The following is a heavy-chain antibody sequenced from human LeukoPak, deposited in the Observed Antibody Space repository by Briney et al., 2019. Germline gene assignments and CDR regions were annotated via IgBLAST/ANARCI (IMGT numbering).Heavy chain of an antibody. Sequence: SETLSLTCTVSGGSISSGSYYWSWIRQPAGKGLEWIGRIYTSGSTNYNPSLKSRVTISVDTSKNQFSLKLSSVTAADTAVYYCARRSYDILTGYRDYWGQGTLVTVSS. J-gene: IGHJ4*02. CDR1: GGSISSGSYY. V-gene: IGHV4-61*02. CDR3: ARRSYDILTGYRDY. CDR2: IYTSGST. D-gene: IGHD3-9*01.